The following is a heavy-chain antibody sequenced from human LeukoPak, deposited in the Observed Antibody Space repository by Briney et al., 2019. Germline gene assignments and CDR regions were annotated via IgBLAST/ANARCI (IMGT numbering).Heavy chain of an antibody. D-gene: IGHD3-10*01. CDR2: ISYDGSNK. J-gene: IGHJ4*02. CDR3: ARIAVRGVIIDY. CDR1: GFTFSSYA. Sequence: GGSLRLSCAASGFTFSSYAMHWVRQAPGKGLEWVAVISYDGSNKYYADSVKGRFTISRDNSKNTLYLQMNSLRAEDTAVYYCARIAVRGVIIDYWGQGTLVTVSS. V-gene: IGHV3-30-3*01.